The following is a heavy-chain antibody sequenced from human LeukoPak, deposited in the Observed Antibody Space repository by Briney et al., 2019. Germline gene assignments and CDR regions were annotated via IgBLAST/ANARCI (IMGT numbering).Heavy chain of an antibody. J-gene: IGHJ6*03. V-gene: IGHV1-2*02. Sequence: GASVKVSCKTSGYFFTAYYMHWVRQAPGQGLEWMGWINPNSGGTNYAQKFQGRVTMTRDTSISTAYMELSRLRSDDTAVYYCARGISYDSSGYYYYYYYMDVWGKGTTVTVSS. CDR3: ARGISYDSSGYYYYYYYMDV. D-gene: IGHD3-22*01. CDR1: GYFFTAYY. CDR2: INPNSGGT.